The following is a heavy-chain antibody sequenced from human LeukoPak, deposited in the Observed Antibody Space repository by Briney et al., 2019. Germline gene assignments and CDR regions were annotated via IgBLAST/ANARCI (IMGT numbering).Heavy chain of an antibody. D-gene: IGHD1-26*01. CDR1: GGSFSGYY. CDR2: INHSGST. Sequence: SETLSLTCAVYGGSFSGYYWSWIRQPPGKGLEWIGEINHSGSTNYNPSLKSRVTISVDTSKNQFSLKLSSVTAADTAVYYCARPSSPYYYYYMDVWGKGTTVTVSS. J-gene: IGHJ6*03. CDR3: ARPSSPYYYYYMDV. V-gene: IGHV4-34*01.